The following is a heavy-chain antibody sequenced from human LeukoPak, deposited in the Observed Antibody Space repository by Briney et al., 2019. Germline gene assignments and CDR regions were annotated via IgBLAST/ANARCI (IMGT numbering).Heavy chain of an antibody. J-gene: IGHJ3*02. Sequence: AETLSLTCTVAGGSISSSSYYWRWIRQPPGKGLEWIGSIYYSGSTYYNPSLKSRVTISVDTSKNQFSLKLSSVTAADTAVYYCARPFLHIQLCAFDIWGQGTMVTVSS. V-gene: IGHV4-39*01. D-gene: IGHD5-18*01. CDR1: GGSISSSSYY. CDR2: IYYSGST. CDR3: ARPFLHIQLCAFDI.